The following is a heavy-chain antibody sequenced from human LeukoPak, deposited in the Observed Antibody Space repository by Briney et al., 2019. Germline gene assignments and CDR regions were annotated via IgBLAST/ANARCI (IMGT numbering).Heavy chain of an antibody. CDR2: IYYSAST. CDR3: ARLACGGGSCPAEFDY. V-gene: IGHV4-39*01. CDR1: GGSISSGGHY. D-gene: IGHD2-15*01. Sequence: SETLSLTCIVSGGSISSGGHYWGWIRQPPGKGLEWIGSIYYSASTYYNPSLNGRVTIFIDMSKNQFSLKLSSVTATDTAVYYCARLACGGGSCPAEFDYWGQGTLVTVSS. J-gene: IGHJ4*02.